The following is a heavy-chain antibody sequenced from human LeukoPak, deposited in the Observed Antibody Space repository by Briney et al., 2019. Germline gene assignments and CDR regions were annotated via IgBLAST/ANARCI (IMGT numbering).Heavy chain of an antibody. CDR2: INSDGSST. V-gene: IGHV3-74*01. Sequence: PGGSLRLSCAASGLSFSSYWMYWVRQAPGKGLVWVSRINSDGSSTSYADSVKGRFTISRDNAKNTLYLQMNSLRAEDTAVYYCARGNSGWYLLIDYWGQGTLVTVSS. J-gene: IGHJ4*02. D-gene: IGHD6-19*01. CDR1: GLSFSSYW. CDR3: ARGNSGWYLLIDY.